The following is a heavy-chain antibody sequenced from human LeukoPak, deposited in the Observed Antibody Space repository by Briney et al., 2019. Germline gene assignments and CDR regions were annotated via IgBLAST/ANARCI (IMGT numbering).Heavy chain of an antibody. J-gene: IGHJ3*02. CDR1: GGSISTISYY. CDR3: ACLTTADAFDI. Sequence: SETLSLTCTVSGGSISTISYYWGWIRQPPGKGLEWIGSIYYTGSTYYNPSLKSRVTISVDTSNNLFSLKLSSVTAADTAVYYCACLTTADAFDIWGQGTMVTVSS. V-gene: IGHV4-39*07. CDR2: IYYTGST. D-gene: IGHD3-22*01.